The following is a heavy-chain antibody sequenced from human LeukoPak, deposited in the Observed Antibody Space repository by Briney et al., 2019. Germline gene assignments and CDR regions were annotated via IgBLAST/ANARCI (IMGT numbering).Heavy chain of an antibody. J-gene: IGHJ4*02. CDR1: GYTFTIYD. CDR2: MNPNSGNT. Sequence: GASVTVSFTASGYTFTIYDINWVRQAHGQGREWMGWMNPNSGNTGYAQKFQGRVTMTRNTSISTAYMELSSLRSEDTAVYYCAFGYSGYDRPDYFDYWGQGTLVTVSS. V-gene: IGHV1-8*01. D-gene: IGHD5-12*01. CDR3: AFGYSGYDRPDYFDY.